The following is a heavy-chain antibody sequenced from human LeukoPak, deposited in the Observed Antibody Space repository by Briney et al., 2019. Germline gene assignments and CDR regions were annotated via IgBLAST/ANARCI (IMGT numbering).Heavy chain of an antibody. CDR1: VDSFSNNSAL. Sequence: ASQTLSLTCAISVDSFSNNSALWNSIRQSPSGGLEWLCWTYYRSNWYYDYAVSVEGRITISPDTSENQFSLQMTSVTPEDTAVYYCARRRGYYGLDVGGHGTRV. D-gene: IGHD3-10*01. V-gene: IGHV6-1*01. CDR2: TYYRSNWYY. J-gene: IGHJ6*01. CDR3: ARRRGYYGLDV.